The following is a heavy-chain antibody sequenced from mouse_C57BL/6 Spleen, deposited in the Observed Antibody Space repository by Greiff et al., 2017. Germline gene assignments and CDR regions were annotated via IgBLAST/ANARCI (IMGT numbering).Heavy chain of an antibody. CDR1: GFTFSSYA. J-gene: IGHJ2*01. CDR3: ARVFITTVVASDYFDY. Sequence: EVMLVESGEGLVKPGGSLKLSCAASGFTFSSYAMSWVRQTPEKRLEWVAYISSGGDYIYYADTVKGRFTISRDNARNTLYLQMSSLKSEDTAMYYCARVFITTVVASDYFDYWGQGTTLTVSS. V-gene: IGHV5S21*01. D-gene: IGHD1-1*01. CDR2: ISSGGDYI.